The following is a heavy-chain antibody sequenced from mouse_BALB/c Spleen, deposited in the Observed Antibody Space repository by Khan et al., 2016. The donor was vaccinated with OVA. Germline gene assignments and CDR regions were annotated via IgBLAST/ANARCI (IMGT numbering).Heavy chain of an antibody. V-gene: IGHV9-3-1*01. D-gene: IGHD2-14*01. CDR3: ARVGYNGTMDF. Sequence: QIQLVQSGPELKKPGDTVQISCKASGFTFTNYGMNWVRQAPGKGLKWMGWINTYTGEPTFTDDFKGRFAFSLETSASTAYLQINSLKNEDTATYFCARVGYNGTMDFWGQGTSVTVSS. CDR1: GFTFTNYG. CDR2: INTYTGEP. J-gene: IGHJ4*01.